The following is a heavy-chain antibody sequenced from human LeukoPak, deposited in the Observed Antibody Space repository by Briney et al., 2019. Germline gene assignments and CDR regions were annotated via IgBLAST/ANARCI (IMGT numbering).Heavy chain of an antibody. V-gene: IGHV3-7*01. CDR3: ARDGFSGSEDY. Sequence: GGSLRLSCAASGFTFSSYWLSWVRMAPAKGLGWVSNIKQDGSEKYYVDSVKGRFTISRDNAKNSLYLQMNSLRAEDTAVYYCARDGFSGSEDYWGQGTLVTVSS. J-gene: IGHJ4*02. CDR1: GFTFSSYW. D-gene: IGHD3-10*01. CDR2: IKQDGSEK.